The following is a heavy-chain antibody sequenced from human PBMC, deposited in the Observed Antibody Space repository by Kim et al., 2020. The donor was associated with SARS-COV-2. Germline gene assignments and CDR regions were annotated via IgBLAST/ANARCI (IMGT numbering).Heavy chain of an antibody. J-gene: IGHJ3*02. CDR2: ISYDGSNK. Sequence: GGSLRLSCAASGFTFSSYGMHWVRQAPGKGLEWVAVISYDGSNKYYADSVKGRFTISRDNSKNTLYLQMNSLRAEDTAVYYCARGYYDSSGDDAFDIWG. D-gene: IGHD3-22*01. CDR1: GFTFSSYG. V-gene: IGHV3-33*05. CDR3: ARGYYDSSGDDAFDI.